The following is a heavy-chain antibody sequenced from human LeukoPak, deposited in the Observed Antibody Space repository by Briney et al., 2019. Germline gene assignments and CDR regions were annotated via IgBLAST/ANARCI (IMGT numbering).Heavy chain of an antibody. J-gene: IGHJ4*02. V-gene: IGHV4-30-4*01. D-gene: IGHD3-3*01. CDR2: IYYSGST. CDR1: GGSISSGDYS. Sequence: SQTLSLTCTVSGGSISSGDYSWSWIRQPPGKGLEWIGYIYYSGSTYYNPSLKSRVTTSVDTSKNQFSLKLSSVTAADTAVYYCARSTIFGVVIGWGQGTLVTVSS. CDR3: ARSTIFGVVIG.